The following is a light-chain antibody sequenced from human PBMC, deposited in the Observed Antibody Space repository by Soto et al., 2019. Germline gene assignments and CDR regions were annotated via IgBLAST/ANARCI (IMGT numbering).Light chain of an antibody. V-gene: IGKV3-20*01. Sequence: ESVLTQSPAALFLNPGERATLSCRASQSVSSSHLAWYQQKPGQAPRLLIYGASTRATGIPDRFSGSGSGTDFTLTISSLEPADFAVYYCVTVAGLPRNFGAGTRV. J-gene: IGKJ4*01. CDR3: VTVAGLPRN. CDR1: QSVSSSH. CDR2: GAS.